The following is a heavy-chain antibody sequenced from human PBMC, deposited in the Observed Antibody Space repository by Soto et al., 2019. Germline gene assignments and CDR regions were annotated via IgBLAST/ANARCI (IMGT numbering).Heavy chain of an antibody. CDR1: GDTFKNCG. D-gene: IGHD3-10*01. CDR3: AAELGFGKLSVV. J-gene: IGHJ6*02. V-gene: IGHV1-69*01. Sequence: QVQVGQSGVEVRRPGSSVKVYCKASGDTFKNCGISWVRQAPGQGLEWMGGIIPLFGTTVFAQRFQGRLTITTDESTTTAYMELSRLRSEDTATYYCAAELGFGKLSVVWGQGNTVIGSS. CDR2: IIPLFGTT.